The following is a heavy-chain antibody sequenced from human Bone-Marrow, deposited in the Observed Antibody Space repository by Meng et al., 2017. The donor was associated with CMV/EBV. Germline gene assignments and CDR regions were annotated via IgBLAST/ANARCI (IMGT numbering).Heavy chain of an antibody. Sequence: GESLKISCAASGFTFSSYAMHWVRQAPGKGLEWVAVISYDGSNKYYADSVKGRFTISRDNSKNTLYLQMNSLRAEDTAVYYCARGYDPSYYDFWSGYYPNWFDPWGQGTLVTASS. V-gene: IGHV3-30-3*01. D-gene: IGHD3-3*01. CDR3: ARGYDPSYYDFWSGYYPNWFDP. CDR1: GFTFSSYA. CDR2: ISYDGSNK. J-gene: IGHJ5*02.